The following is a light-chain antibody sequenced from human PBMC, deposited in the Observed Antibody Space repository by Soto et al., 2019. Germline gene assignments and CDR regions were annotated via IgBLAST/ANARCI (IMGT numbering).Light chain of an antibody. CDR2: GAS. J-gene: IGKJ2*01. V-gene: IGKV3-20*01. CDR3: QKYGGPPYT. Sequence: ELVLTQSPGTLSLSPGERAALSCRASQNVGASYIAWYQQKPGQAPRLLMYGASRRATGIADRFSGSGSGRDFTLTITRLEPEDYAVYYCQKYGGPPYTFGQGTKLEI. CDR1: QNVGASY.